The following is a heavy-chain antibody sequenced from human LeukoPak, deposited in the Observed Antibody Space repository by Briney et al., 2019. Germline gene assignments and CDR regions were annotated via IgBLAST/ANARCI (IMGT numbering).Heavy chain of an antibody. CDR2: IYYSGST. CDR3: ASVSEGELSLGAFDI. CDR1: GGSISSYY. J-gene: IGHJ3*02. Sequence: PSETLSLTCTVSGGSISSYYWSWIRQPPGKGLEWIGYIYYSGSTNYNPSLKSRVTISVDTSKNQFSLKLSSVTAADTAVYYCASVSEGELSLGAFDIWGQGTMVTVSS. D-gene: IGHD3-16*02. V-gene: IGHV4-59*01.